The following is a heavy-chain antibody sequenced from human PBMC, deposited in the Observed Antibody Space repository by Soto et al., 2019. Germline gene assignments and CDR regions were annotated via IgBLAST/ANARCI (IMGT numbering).Heavy chain of an antibody. J-gene: IGHJ6*02. V-gene: IGHV1-46*01. CDR2: INPSGGST. CDR3: ARAAPVVPAAIALDV. Sequence: ASVKVSCKASGYTFTSYYMHWVRQAPGQGLEWMGIINPSGGSTSYAQKFQGRVTMTRDTSTSTVYMELSSLRSEDTAVYYCARAAPVVPAAIALDVWGQGTTVTVSS. CDR1: GYTFTSYY. D-gene: IGHD2-2*01.